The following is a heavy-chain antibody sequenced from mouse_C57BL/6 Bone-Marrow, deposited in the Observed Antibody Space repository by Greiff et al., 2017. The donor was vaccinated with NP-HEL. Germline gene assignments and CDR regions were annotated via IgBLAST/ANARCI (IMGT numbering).Heavy chain of an antibody. D-gene: IGHD1-1*01. Sequence: EVMLVESGPELVKPGASVKISCKASGYSFTGYYMNWVKQSPEKSLEWIGEINPSTGGTTYNQKFKAKATLTVDKSSSTAYMQLKSLTSEDSAVYYCAREKLLRGYFDVWGTGTTVTVSS. CDR2: INPSTGGT. CDR3: AREKLLRGYFDV. V-gene: IGHV1-42*01. J-gene: IGHJ1*03. CDR1: GYSFTGYY.